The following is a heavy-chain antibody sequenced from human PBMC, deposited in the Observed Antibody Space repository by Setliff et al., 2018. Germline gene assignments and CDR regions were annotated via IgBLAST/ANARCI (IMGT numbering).Heavy chain of an antibody. V-gene: IGHV1-46*01. D-gene: IGHD3-22*01. CDR1: GYTFTSHY. J-gene: IGHJ3*02. CDR3: ARDVFPYHYEGAFDI. Sequence: ASVKVSCKASGYTFTSHYMHWVRQAPGLGLEWMGTTNPSSGRTSYAQKFQGRVTMTRDTSTSTVYMDMSSLRSEDTAVYYCARDVFPYHYEGAFDIWGQGTMGTVSS. CDR2: TNPSSGRT.